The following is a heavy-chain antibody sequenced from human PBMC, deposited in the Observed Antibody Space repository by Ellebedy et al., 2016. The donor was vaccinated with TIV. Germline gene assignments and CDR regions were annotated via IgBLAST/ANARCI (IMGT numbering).Heavy chain of an antibody. V-gene: IGHV1-18*01. CDR1: GYTFTTSG. J-gene: IGHJ6*02. D-gene: IGHD2-2*01. Sequence: ASVKVSCKASGYTFTTSGISWVRQAPGQGLEWMGWIIPHNGDTSYAPNLHDRVTMSTDTSTTTAYMELRSLRSDDTAVYYCATLTAYCSPTNCYSRDFYGMDAWGQGTTVTVSS. CDR3: ATLTAYCSPTNCYSRDFYGMDA. CDR2: IIPHNGDT.